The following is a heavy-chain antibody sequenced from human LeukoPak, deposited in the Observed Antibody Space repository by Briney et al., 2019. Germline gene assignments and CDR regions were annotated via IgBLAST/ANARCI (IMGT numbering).Heavy chain of an antibody. CDR3: TRGRTGGRSGFDC. Sequence: GGSLRLSCAASGFTFSSYAMSWVRQAPGKGLEWVSAISGSGGSTYYADSVKGRFTISRDNAQNSLYLQMNSLRAEDTAVYYCTRGRTGGRSGFDCWGQGTLVTVSS. CDR1: GFTFSSYA. J-gene: IGHJ4*02. CDR2: ISGSGGST. V-gene: IGHV3-23*01. D-gene: IGHD7-27*01.